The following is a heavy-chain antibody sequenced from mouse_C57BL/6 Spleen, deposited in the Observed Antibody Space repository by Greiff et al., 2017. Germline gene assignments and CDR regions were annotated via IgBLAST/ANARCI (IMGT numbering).Heavy chain of an antibody. CDR3: ARGGLTTVVGNYAMDY. Sequence: QVQLQQPGAELVKPGASVKLSCKASGYTFTSYWMHWVKQRPGRGLEWIGRIDPNSGGTKYNEKFKSKATLTVDKPSSTAYMQLSSLTSEDSAVYYCARGGLTTVVGNYAMDYWGQGTSVTVSS. CDR2: IDPNSGGT. J-gene: IGHJ4*01. V-gene: IGHV1-72*01. CDR1: GYTFTSYW. D-gene: IGHD1-1*01.